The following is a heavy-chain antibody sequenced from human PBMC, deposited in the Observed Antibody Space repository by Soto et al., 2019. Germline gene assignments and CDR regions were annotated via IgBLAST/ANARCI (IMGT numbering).Heavy chain of an antibody. CDR1: GYTFSNYG. CDR3: ARAPQDYLYGMDV. Sequence: ASVKVSCKTSGYTFSNYGITWVRQAPGQPLEWLGWISLYSDGTNYAQKFQGRVSMTTDTSTTTAYMELRSLRSDDTAVYYCARAPQDYLYGMDVWGQGTTVTVSS. V-gene: IGHV1-18*01. CDR2: ISLYSDGT. J-gene: IGHJ6*02.